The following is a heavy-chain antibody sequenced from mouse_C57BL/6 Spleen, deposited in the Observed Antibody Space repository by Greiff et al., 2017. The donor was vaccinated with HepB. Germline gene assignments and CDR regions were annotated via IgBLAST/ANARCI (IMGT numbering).Heavy chain of an antibody. Sequence: QVQLQQSGAELVKPGASVKISCKAPGYSFSSYWMNWVKQMPGKGLEWIGQIFPGDGDTNYNGKFKGKATLTADRSSSTAYMQLSSLTSEDSAVYFCARLDYDSTWGQGTLVTVSA. D-gene: IGHD2-4*01. CDR3: ARLDYDST. CDR2: IFPGDGDT. V-gene: IGHV1-80*01. CDR1: GYSFSSYW. J-gene: IGHJ3*01.